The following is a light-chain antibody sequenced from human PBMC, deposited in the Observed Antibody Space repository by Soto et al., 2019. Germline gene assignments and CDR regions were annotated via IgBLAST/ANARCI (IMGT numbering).Light chain of an antibody. CDR2: GAS. CDR3: QHYTLNSAP. V-gene: IGKV1-5*01. J-gene: IGKJ5*01. Sequence: RLTQSPSNLSASVGDTVTISCRASQDISTYLAWYQQKPGKAPTLLIFGASSLHNGVPPRFAGSGSGSEFTLAINRLQPDDFATYCCQHYTLNSAPFGQGTRV. CDR1: QDISTY.